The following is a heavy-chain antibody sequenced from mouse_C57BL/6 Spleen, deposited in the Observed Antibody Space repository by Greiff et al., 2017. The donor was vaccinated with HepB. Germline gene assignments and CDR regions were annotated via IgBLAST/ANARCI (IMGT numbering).Heavy chain of an antibody. CDR2: IYPGDGDT. D-gene: IGHD1-1*01. Sequence: VQLQQSGPELVKPGASVKISCKASGYAFSSSWMNWVKQRPGKGLEWIGRIYPGDGDTNYNGKFKGKATLTADKSSSTAYMQLSSLTSEDSAVYCCARTLDYYGSSYLDYWGQGTTLTVSS. J-gene: IGHJ2*01. V-gene: IGHV1-82*01. CDR1: GYAFSSSW. CDR3: ARTLDYYGSSYLDY.